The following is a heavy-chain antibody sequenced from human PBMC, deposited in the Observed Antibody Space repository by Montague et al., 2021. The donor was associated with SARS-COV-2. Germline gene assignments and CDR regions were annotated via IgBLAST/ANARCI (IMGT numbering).Heavy chain of an antibody. CDR2: ISDSGFTT. Sequence: SLRLSCAASGFTSSTYGMTWVRRAPGKGLERVSGISDSGFTTSYADSVQGRFTISRDNSKNTLYLQMDSLGVEDTAVYYCVRVTLTVAASTITNYYMDVWGKGTTVTVSS. CDR1: GFTSSTYG. D-gene: IGHD5-24*01. J-gene: IGHJ6*03. CDR3: VRVTLTVAASTITNYYMDV. V-gene: IGHV3-23*01.